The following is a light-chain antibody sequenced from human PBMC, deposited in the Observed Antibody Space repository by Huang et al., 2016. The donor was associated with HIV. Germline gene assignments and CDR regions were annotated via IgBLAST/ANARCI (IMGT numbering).Light chain of an antibody. CDR1: HSVDSD. V-gene: IGKV3-15*01. Sequence: EIEMTQSPATLSVSPGERATLSCRASHSVDSDLAWYQQKPGQAPRLLIYDASTRATGISAKFNGTVSGTEFSLSITNLQSEDFVVYYCQQYNDWPPLTFGGGTKVEI. CDR2: DAS. CDR3: QQYNDWPPLT. J-gene: IGKJ4*01.